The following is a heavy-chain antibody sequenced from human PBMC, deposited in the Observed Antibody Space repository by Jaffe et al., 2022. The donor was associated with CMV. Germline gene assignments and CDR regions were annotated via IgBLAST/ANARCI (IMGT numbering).Heavy chain of an antibody. Sequence: EVQLVESGGGLVKPGGSLRLSCAASGFTFSSYSMNWVRQAPGKGLEWVSSISSSSSYIYYADSVKGRFTISRDNAKNSLYLQMNSLRAEDTAVYYCASGEGDSWTGSLYYYYYYMDVWGKGTTVTVSS. J-gene: IGHJ6*03. CDR3: ASGEGDSWTGSLYYYYYYMDV. CDR2: ISSSSSYI. V-gene: IGHV3-21*01. CDR1: GFTFSSYS. D-gene: IGHD3-3*01.